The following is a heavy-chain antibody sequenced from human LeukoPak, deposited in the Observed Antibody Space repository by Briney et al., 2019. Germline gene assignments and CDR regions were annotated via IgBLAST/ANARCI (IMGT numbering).Heavy chain of an antibody. Sequence: ASVKVPCKASGYTFTGYYMHWLRQAPAHGLEWMGWINPNRGGTNYAQKFQGRVTMTRDTSISTAYMELSRLRSDDTAVYYCARAVGTSHKGPWGQGTLVTVSS. CDR3: ARAVGTSHKGP. CDR1: GYTFTGYY. D-gene: IGHD2-2*01. CDR2: INPNRGGT. V-gene: IGHV1-2*02. J-gene: IGHJ5*02.